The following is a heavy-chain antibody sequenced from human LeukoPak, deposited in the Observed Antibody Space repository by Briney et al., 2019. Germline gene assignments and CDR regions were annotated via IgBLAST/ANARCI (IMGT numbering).Heavy chain of an antibody. CDR1: GFTFSDFA. D-gene: IGHD2-2*01. J-gene: IGHJ4*02. Sequence: GGSLRLSCAASGFTFSDFAMIWVRQSPGKKGLEWVSSIFRGGGEIHYADSVKGRFTISRDNAKNTLYLQMNSLRADDTAVYFCARGGVPAAGDYWGQGTLVTVSS. CDR3: ARGGVPAAGDY. CDR2: IFRGGGEI. V-gene: IGHV3-23*01.